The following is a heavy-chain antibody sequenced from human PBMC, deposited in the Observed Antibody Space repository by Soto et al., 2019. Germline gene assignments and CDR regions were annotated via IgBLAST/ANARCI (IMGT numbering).Heavy chain of an antibody. Sequence: SQTLSLTCAISGDSVSSNSAAWNWIRQSPPRGLEWLGRTYYRSKWYNDYAVSVKSRITINPDTSKNQFSLQLNSVTPEDTAVYYCAREMIVVVAAYYYYYGMDVWGQGTTVTVSS. J-gene: IGHJ6*02. CDR2: TYYRSKWYN. CDR1: GDSVSSNSAA. CDR3: AREMIVVVAAYYYYYGMDV. D-gene: IGHD2-15*01. V-gene: IGHV6-1*01.